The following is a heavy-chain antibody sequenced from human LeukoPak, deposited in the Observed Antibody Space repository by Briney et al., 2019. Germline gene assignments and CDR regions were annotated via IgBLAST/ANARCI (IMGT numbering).Heavy chain of an antibody. CDR1: GFTFSSYA. D-gene: IGHD6-13*01. CDR3: ARCPVAAAGRAPSPCFDY. V-gene: IGHV3-30*01. J-gene: IGHJ4*02. CDR2: ISYDGSNK. Sequence: GGSLRLSCAASGFTFSSYAMHWVRQAPGKGLEWVAVISYDGSNKYYADSVKGRFTISRDNSKNTLYLQMNSLRAEDTAVYYCARCPVAAAGRAPSPCFDYWGQGALVTVSS.